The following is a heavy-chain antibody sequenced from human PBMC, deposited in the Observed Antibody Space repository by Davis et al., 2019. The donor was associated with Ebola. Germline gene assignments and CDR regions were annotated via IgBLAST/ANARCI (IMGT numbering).Heavy chain of an antibody. J-gene: IGHJ3*02. Sequence: PSETLSLTCAASGFTFSSYAMHWVRQAPGKGLEWVAFVSYNGRDTYHADSVKGRFTISRDNSKNTLYLQMNSLRVEDTAIYYCAREGGTAFDIWGQGTMVTVSS. CDR2: VSYNGRDT. CDR3: AREGGTAFDI. V-gene: IGHV3-30*04. CDR1: GFTFSSYA. D-gene: IGHD1-1*01.